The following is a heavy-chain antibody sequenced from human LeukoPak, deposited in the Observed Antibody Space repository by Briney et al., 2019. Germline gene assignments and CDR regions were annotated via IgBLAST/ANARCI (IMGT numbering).Heavy chain of an antibody. Sequence: ASVKVSCKASGYSFTSYYMHWVRQAPGQGLEWMGWISAYNGNTNYAQKLQGRVTMTTDTSTSTAYMELRSLRSDDTAVYYCARVYDFWSGYSWFDPWGQGTLVSVSS. J-gene: IGHJ5*02. CDR2: ISAYNGNT. V-gene: IGHV1-18*04. CDR3: ARVYDFWSGYSWFDP. D-gene: IGHD3-3*01. CDR1: GYSFTSYY.